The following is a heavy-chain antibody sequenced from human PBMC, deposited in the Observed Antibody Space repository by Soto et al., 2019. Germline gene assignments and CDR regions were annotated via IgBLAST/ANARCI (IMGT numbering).Heavy chain of an antibody. V-gene: IGHV3-48*02. Sequence: GGSLRLSCAASGFTFSSYSMSWVRQAPGKGLEWVSYISDTSTTIYYADSVKGRFTISRDNAKNSLFLQMNSLRDEDTAVYYCARDRVVDTAMDPFDFWGQGTLVTVSS. CDR1: GFTFSSYS. CDR3: ARDRVVDTAMDPFDF. J-gene: IGHJ4*02. D-gene: IGHD5-18*01. CDR2: ISDTSTTI.